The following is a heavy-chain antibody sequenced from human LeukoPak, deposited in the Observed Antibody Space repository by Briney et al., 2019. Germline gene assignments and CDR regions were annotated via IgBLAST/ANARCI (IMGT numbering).Heavy chain of an antibody. V-gene: IGHV1-2*04. CDR3: ARASSGYYPDY. D-gene: IGHD3-22*01. CDR1: GHTITDYY. J-gene: IGHJ4*02. CDR2: IIPNTGGT. Sequence: ASVKVSCKASGHTITDYYLHWVRQAPGQGLEWMGWIIPNTGGTNYAQKFQDWVTMSSDTSISTAYMELSSLRSDDTAVYYCARASSGYYPDYWGQGTLVTVSS.